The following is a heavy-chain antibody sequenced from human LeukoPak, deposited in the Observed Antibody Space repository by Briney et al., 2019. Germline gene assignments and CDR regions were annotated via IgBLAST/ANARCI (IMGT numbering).Heavy chain of an antibody. J-gene: IGHJ1*01. D-gene: IGHD3-16*01. CDR2: ISPSGGIT. V-gene: IGHV3-23*01. CDR1: GFTFRSYW. CDR3: AKDDDWGRYKH. Sequence: PGGSLRLSCAASGFTFRSYWMSWVRQAPGKGLEWVSGISPSGGITYYTDSVKGRFTISRDNSKNTQSLQMNSLRAEDTAVYYCAKDDDWGRYKHWGQGTLVTVSS.